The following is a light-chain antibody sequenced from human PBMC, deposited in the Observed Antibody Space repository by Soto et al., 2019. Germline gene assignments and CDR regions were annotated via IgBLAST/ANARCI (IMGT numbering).Light chain of an antibody. CDR2: DDS. CDR3: QVWDSSSDHRV. V-gene: IGLV3-21*02. Sequence: SYELTQPPSVSVAPGQTARITCGGNNIGSKSVHWYQQKPGQAPVLVVYDDSDRPSGHPERFSGSNSGNTATLTISRVEAGDEADYYCQVWDSSSDHRVFGGGTKVTVL. CDR1: NIGSKS. J-gene: IGLJ3*02.